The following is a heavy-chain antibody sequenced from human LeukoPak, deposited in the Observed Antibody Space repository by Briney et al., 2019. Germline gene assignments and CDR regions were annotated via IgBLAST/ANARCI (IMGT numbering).Heavy chain of an antibody. J-gene: IGHJ4*02. CDR3: ARDGLATTPFDC. CDR2: INDDGYNT. Sequence: GGSLRLSCAASGFTFSSYWMHWVRQAPGKGLVWVSRINDDGYNTIYADSVKGRFTISRDNARNTLYLQMNSLRAEDTAVYYCARDGLATTPFDCWGQGTLVTVSS. CDR1: GFTFSSYW. V-gene: IGHV3-74*01. D-gene: IGHD5-24*01.